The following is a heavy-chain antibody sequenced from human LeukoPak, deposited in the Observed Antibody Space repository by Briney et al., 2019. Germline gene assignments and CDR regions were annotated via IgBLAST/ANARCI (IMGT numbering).Heavy chain of an antibody. Sequence: PSETLSLTCTVSGGSISSDYWSWSRQPPGKGLEWIGWISYSGSTNYNPSLKTRVTISVDTSKNQFSLKLSSVTAADTAVYYCARQASCSSTNCYPFDYWGQGTLVTVSS. CDR1: GGSISSDY. CDR3: ARQASCSSTNCYPFDY. J-gene: IGHJ4*02. CDR2: ISYSGST. V-gene: IGHV4-59*08. D-gene: IGHD2-2*01.